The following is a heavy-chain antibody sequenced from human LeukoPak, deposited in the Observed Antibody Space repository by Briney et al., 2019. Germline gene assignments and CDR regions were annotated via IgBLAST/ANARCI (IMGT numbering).Heavy chain of an antibody. V-gene: IGHV3-21*01. J-gene: IGHJ6*02. Sequence: GGSLRLSCAASGFTFSDYNINWVRQAPGKGLEWVSCISSRSSYIYHADSVKGRFTISRDNAKNSLYLQMSSLRVEDTAVYYCTKDGRVASAANRPTYYYGMDVWGQGTTVIVSS. D-gene: IGHD2-2*01. CDR1: GFTFSDYN. CDR3: TKDGRVASAANRPTYYYGMDV. CDR2: ISSRSSYI.